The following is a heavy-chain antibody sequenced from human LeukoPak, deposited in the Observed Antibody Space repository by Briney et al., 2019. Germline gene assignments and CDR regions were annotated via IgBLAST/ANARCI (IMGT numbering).Heavy chain of an antibody. CDR1: GFTFSSSW. Sequence: GGSLRLSCAASGFTFSSSWMNCVRQAPGKGLEWVASIKEGGTEQYYVDSVKGRFTISRDNAKSSLYLQMNSLRAEDTAVYYCAGGRFFDYWGQGTLVTVSS. CDR2: IKEGGTEQ. CDR3: AGGRFFDY. J-gene: IGHJ4*02. D-gene: IGHD3-16*01. V-gene: IGHV3-7*05.